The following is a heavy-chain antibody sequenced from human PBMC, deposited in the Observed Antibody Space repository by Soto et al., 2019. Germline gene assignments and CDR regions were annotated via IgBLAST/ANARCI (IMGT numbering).Heavy chain of an antibody. V-gene: IGHV3-23*01. CDR3: AKGPRIRGVIMSSY. CDR1: GFTFTSYA. CDR2: ISGSGGST. D-gene: IGHD3-10*01. J-gene: IGHJ4*02. Sequence: GGSLRLSCAGSGFTFTSYAMSWVRQAPGKGLEWVSGISGSGGSTYYADSVKGRFTISRDNSRTTVYLQMNNLRAEDTAVYYCAKGPRIRGVIMSSYWGQGTLVTVSS.